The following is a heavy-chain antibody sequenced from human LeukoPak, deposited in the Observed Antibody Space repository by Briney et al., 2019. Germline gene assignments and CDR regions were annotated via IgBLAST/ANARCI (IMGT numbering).Heavy chain of an antibody. CDR3: ASSRFDWLPYFEY. V-gene: IGHV3-30-3*01. J-gene: IGHJ4*02. CDR2: IPYDANNK. Sequence: GRSLRLSCAASRLTFSSYAMHWVHQPPGKGLEWVAVIPYDANNKYYADSVRGRFTISRDDSKNTLYLQMNSLRPEDTAVYYCASSRFDWLPYFEYWGQGTLVTVSS. CDR1: RLTFSSYA. D-gene: IGHD3-9*01.